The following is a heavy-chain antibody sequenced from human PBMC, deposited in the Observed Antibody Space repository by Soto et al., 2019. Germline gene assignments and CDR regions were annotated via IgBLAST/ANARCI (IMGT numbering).Heavy chain of an antibody. Sequence: ASETLSLTCTVSGGSISSYYWSWIRQPPGKGLEWIGYIYYSGSTNYNPSLKSRVTISVDTSKNQFSLKLSSVTAADTAVYYCARASSGWWGDYYYGMDVWGQGTTVTVSS. J-gene: IGHJ6*02. CDR2: IYYSGST. CDR1: GGSISSYY. V-gene: IGHV4-59*01. D-gene: IGHD6-19*01. CDR3: ARASSGWWGDYYYGMDV.